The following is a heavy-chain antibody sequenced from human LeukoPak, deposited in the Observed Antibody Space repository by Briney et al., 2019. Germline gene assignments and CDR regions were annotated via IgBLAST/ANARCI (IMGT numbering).Heavy chain of an antibody. V-gene: IGHV4-39*07. J-gene: IGHJ4*02. CDR3: ARVDFNDSGSYFTIDY. CDR1: GGSIATGTYY. D-gene: IGHD1-26*01. Sequence: PSETLSLTCTVSGGSIATGTYYWGWIRQPPGKGLEWIGSIYYSGNTYYNPSLKSRVTISVDTSKNQFSLKLSSVTAADTAVYYCARVDFNDSGSYFTIDYWGQGTLVTVSS. CDR2: IYYSGNT.